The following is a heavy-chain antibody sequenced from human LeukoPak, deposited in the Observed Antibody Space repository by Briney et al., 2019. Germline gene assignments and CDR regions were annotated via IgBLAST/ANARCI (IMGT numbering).Heavy chain of an antibody. D-gene: IGHD6-19*01. J-gene: IGHJ3*02. CDR1: GYTFTSYA. CDR2: MNPNSGNT. Sequence: ASVKVSCKASGYTFTSYAINWVRQATGQGLEWMGWMNPNSGNTGYAQKFQGRVTMTRNTSISTAYMELSSLRSEDTAVYYCARVLAGSGWYDVFDIWAQGTMVTVSS. CDR3: ARVLAGSGWYDVFDI. V-gene: IGHV1-8*01.